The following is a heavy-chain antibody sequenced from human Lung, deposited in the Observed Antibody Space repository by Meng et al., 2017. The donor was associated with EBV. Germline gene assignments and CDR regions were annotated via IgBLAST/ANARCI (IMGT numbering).Heavy chain of an antibody. Sequence: VRVVGLGGAWARAWWALNCSCAGDEFTFGGMNMDRVRQAPGKEWEWGAIIEPDRTKYYYAVSVKGRFTISRDNSVNSLYLKMDSLGDKDTDLYDCARDLGVRGAPYFDYWGQGTLVTVSS. V-gene: IGHV3-30*12. J-gene: IGHJ4*02. CDR3: ARDLGVRGAPYFDY. CDR2: IEPDRTKY. D-gene: IGHD3-10*01. CDR1: EFTFGGMN.